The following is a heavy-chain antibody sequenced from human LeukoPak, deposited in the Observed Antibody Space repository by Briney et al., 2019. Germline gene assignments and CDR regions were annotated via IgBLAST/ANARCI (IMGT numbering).Heavy chain of an antibody. CDR1: GYTFTGYY. CDR2: INPNSGGT. D-gene: IGHD3-22*01. J-gene: IGHJ4*02. CDR3: ARDFLDCYDSSGYHRGY. V-gene: IGHV1-2*02. Sequence: ASVKVSCKASGYTFTGYYMHWVRQAPGQGLEWMGWINPNSGGTNYAQKFQGRVTMTRDTSISTAYMELSRLRSDDTAVYYCARDFLDCYDSSGYHRGYWGQGTLVTVSS.